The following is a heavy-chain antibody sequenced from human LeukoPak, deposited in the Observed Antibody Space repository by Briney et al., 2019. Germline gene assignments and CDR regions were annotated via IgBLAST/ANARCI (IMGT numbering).Heavy chain of an antibody. CDR3: ARGGSYCSGCSCYSVPFDY. CDR2: IYYSGST. V-gene: IGHV4-59*01. CDR1: GGSISSYY. J-gene: IGHJ4*02. D-gene: IGHD2-15*01. Sequence: SETLSLTCTVSGGSISSYYWSWIRQPPGKGLEWIGYIYYSGSTNYSPSLKSRVTISVDTSKNQFSLKLSSVTAADTAVYYCARGGSYCSGCSCYSVPFDYWGQGTLVTVSS.